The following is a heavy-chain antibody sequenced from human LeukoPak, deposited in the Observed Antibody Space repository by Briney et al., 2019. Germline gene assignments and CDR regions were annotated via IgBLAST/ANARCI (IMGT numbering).Heavy chain of an antibody. CDR3: ARDAVDTANAV. CDR1: GFTFRSYA. CDR2: INSDGSIT. J-gene: IGHJ6*02. D-gene: IGHD5-18*01. V-gene: IGHV3-74*01. Sequence: GSLRVSCAASGFTFRSYAMSWVRQAPGKGLVWVSHINSDGSITSYADSVKGRFTISRDNAKNTLYLQMNSLRAEDTAVYYCARDAVDTANAVWGQGTTVTVSS.